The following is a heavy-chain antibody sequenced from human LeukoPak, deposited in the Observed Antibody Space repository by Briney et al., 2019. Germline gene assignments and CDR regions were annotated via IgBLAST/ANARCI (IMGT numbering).Heavy chain of an antibody. V-gene: IGHV3-23*01. CDR2: ISGSGGST. J-gene: IGHJ4*02. CDR1: GFTFSTYA. D-gene: IGHD4-23*01. Sequence: GGSLRLSCAASGFTFSTYAMSWVRQAPGKGMEWVSTISGSGGSTYYADSVKGRFTISRDNSKNTLYLQMNSLRADDTAVYYCAKNSNSKPDNWGQGTLVTVSS. CDR3: AKNSNSKPDN.